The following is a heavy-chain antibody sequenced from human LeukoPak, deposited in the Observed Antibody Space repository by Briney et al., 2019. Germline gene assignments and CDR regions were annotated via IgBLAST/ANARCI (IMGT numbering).Heavy chain of an antibody. CDR3: ARLHAGDYFDY. J-gene: IGHJ4*02. CDR1: GYTFTGYY. Sequence: ASVKVSCXASGYTFTGYYMHWVRQAPGQGLEWMGWINPNSGGTNYAQKFQGRVTMTRDTSISTPYMELSRLRSDDTAVYYCARLHAGDYFDYWGQGTLVTVSS. CDR2: INPNSGGT. V-gene: IGHV1-2*02. D-gene: IGHD3-10*01.